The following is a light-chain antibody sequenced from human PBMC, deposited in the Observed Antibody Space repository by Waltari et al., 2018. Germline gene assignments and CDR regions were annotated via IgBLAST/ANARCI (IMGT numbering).Light chain of an antibody. Sequence: DIHMTQSPSAMSESVGDRVTITCRASQGVSNNLVWFQQKPGKVPKRLISGASSLQSGVPSRFSGRGSGTEFTLTISSLQPEDFATYYCLQHNSYPHTFGQGTKVEIK. CDR1: QGVSNN. V-gene: IGKV1-17*03. J-gene: IGKJ1*01. CDR3: LQHNSYPHT. CDR2: GAS.